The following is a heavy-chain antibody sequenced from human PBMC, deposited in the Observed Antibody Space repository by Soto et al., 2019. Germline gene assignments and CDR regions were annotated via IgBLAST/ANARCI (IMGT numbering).Heavy chain of an antibody. D-gene: IGHD3-22*01. V-gene: IGHV4-61*01. Sequence: LSLTCTVSGGSVSSGPCYWSWIRQPPGKGLEWIGFIYYSGSTNYNPSLKSRVTISVDTSKNQFSLKLSSVTAADTAVYYCARVWDSSGYPSDYWGQGTLVTVSS. CDR2: IYYSGST. CDR3: ARVWDSSGYPSDY. CDR1: GGSVSSGPCY. J-gene: IGHJ4*02.